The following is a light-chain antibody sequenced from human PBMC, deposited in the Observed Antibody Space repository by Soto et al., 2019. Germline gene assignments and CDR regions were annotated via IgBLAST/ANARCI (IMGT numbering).Light chain of an antibody. CDR3: QQYGTVPNT. V-gene: IGKV3-15*01. CDR1: ESVSNN. J-gene: IGKJ5*01. Sequence: EIVMTQSPATLSLSPGERATLSCRASESVSNNLAWYQQKAGQAPRLLIYGASTRATGIPARFSGSGSETDFTLTLSRLESEDFAVYYCQQYGTVPNTFGQGTRLEIK. CDR2: GAS.